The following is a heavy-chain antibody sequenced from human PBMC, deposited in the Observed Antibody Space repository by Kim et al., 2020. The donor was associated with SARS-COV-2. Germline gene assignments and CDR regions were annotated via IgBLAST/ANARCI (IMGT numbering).Heavy chain of an antibody. V-gene: IGHV1-69*01. CDR2: TA. Sequence: TANYAQKFQGRVTITADESTSTAYMGLSSLRSEDTAVYYCARGPTYGMDVWGQGTTVTVSS. CDR3: ARGPTYGMDV. J-gene: IGHJ6*02.